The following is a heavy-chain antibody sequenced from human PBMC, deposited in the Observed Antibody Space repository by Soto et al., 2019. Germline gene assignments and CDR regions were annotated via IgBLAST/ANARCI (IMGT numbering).Heavy chain of an antibody. V-gene: IGHV4-59*01. CDR1: GGSISRYY. CDR2: IYYSGIT. D-gene: IGHD2-2*01. Sequence: QVQLQESGPGLVKPSETLSLTCTVSGGSISRYYWSWIRQPPGKGLAWIGYIYYSGITHYNPTLNSRVTIAVAPSKNRSSLKLSAVTTADTAVYYCARECCSRSPCYPPYNNYGMDVGGQGTTVTISS. J-gene: IGHJ6*02. CDR3: ARECCSRSPCYPPYNNYGMDV.